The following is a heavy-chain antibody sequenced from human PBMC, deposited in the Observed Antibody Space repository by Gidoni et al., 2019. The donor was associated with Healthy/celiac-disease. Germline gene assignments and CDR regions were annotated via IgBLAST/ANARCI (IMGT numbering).Heavy chain of an antibody. Sequence: QVPLVQSGAEVKKPWASVKVSCKASGYTFTSYGISWVRQAPGQGLEWMGWISAYNGNTNYAQKLQGRVTMTTDTSTSTDDMELRSLRADDTAVYYCARVYSSSFDFGYGGQGTLVTVSS. D-gene: IGHD6-6*01. CDR3: ARVYSSSFDFGY. CDR2: ISAYNGNT. J-gene: IGHJ4*02. CDR1: GYTFTSYG. V-gene: IGHV1-18*01.